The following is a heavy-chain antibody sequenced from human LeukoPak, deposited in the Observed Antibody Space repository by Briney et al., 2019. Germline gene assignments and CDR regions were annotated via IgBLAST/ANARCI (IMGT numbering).Heavy chain of an antibody. Sequence: SETLSLTCTVSGGSISSSSYYWGWIRQPPGKGLEWIGSIYCSGSTYYNPSLKSRVTISVDTSKNQFSLKLSSVTAADTAVYYCAELYGSGSYSDWGQGTLVTVSS. D-gene: IGHD3-10*01. CDR2: IYCSGST. CDR3: AELYGSGSYSD. V-gene: IGHV4-39*01. J-gene: IGHJ4*02. CDR1: GGSISSSSYY.